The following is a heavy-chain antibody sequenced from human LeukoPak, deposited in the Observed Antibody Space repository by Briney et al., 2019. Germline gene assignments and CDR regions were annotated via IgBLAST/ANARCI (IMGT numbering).Heavy chain of an antibody. Sequence: GGSLRLSCLTSGFTFVNASMSWVRQAPRKGLEWIGLMKSKPEGGTTFYAAPVKDGFSISRDDSRNTLYLQMNSLTIGDTGVYYCTTGNPWGQGTLVTVSS. CDR2: MKSKPEGGTT. CDR3: TTGNP. V-gene: IGHV3-15*01. J-gene: IGHJ5*02. CDR1: GFTFVNAS.